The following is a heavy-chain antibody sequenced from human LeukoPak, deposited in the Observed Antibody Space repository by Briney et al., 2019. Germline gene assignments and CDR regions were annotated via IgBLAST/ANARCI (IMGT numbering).Heavy chain of an antibody. CDR3: ARDRAMAYYYYYMDV. Sequence: PGGSLRLSCAASGFTFSSYEMNWVRQAPGKGLEWVSYISSSGSTIYYADSVKGRFTISRDNAKNSLYLQMNSLRAEGTAVYYCARDRAMAYYYYYMDVWGKGTTVTVSS. J-gene: IGHJ6*03. CDR2: ISSSGSTI. D-gene: IGHD5-18*01. CDR1: GFTFSSYE. V-gene: IGHV3-48*03.